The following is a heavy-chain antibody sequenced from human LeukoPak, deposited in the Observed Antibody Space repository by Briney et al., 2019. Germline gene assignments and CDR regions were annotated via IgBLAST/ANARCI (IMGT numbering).Heavy chain of an antibody. D-gene: IGHD6-19*01. Sequence: PSETLSLTCTVSGGSISSYYWSWVRQPAGKGLEWIGRIYTSGSTNYNPSLKSRVTMSVDTSKNQFSLKLSSVTAADTAVYYCARGRIAVAGPLDYGMDVWGQGTTVTVSS. CDR1: GGSISSYY. CDR2: IYTSGST. V-gene: IGHV4-4*07. J-gene: IGHJ6*02. CDR3: ARGRIAVAGPLDYGMDV.